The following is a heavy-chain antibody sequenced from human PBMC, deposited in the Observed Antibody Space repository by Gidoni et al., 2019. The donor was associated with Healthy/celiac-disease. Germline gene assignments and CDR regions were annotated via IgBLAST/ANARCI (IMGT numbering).Heavy chain of an antibody. J-gene: IGHJ4*02. CDR2: IYYSGST. Sequence: QVQLQESGPGLVKPSETLSLTCTVSGGSISSYYWSWIRQPPGKGLEWIGYIYYSGSTNYNPSLKSRVTISVDTSKNQFSLKLSSVTAADTAVYYCAREWPDFGHFDYWGQGTLVTVSS. CDR1: GGSISSYY. D-gene: IGHD3-16*01. V-gene: IGHV4-59*01. CDR3: AREWPDFGHFDY.